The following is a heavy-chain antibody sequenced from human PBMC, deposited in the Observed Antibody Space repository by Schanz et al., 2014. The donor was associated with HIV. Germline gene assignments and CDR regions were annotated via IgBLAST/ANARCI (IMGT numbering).Heavy chain of an antibody. CDR2: IWYGGSNK. V-gene: IGHV3-33*01. Sequence: QVQLVESGGGVVQPGRSLRLSCAASGFTFSNYGMHWVRQAPGKGLEWMAVIWYGGSNKYYADSVKGRFTISRDNSKNTLDLQMNSLRVDDTAVYYCARDYRCATDSWGQGTLVTVSS. D-gene: IGHD3-16*02. CDR3: ARDYRCATDS. J-gene: IGHJ4*02. CDR1: GFTFSNYG.